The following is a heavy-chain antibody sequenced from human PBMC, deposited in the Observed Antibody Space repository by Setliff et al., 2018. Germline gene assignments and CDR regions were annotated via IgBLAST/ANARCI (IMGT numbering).Heavy chain of an antibody. CDR2: LYTSGDT. D-gene: IGHD2-15*01. CDR3: ARDLVVVLAGRRGFYFDY. Sequence: SETLSLTCDVSGYSISSSHYWTWIRQPAGKGLEWIGRLYTSGDTNYNPSLKSRVTMSLDTSTNHFSLKLSSVTAADTAVYYCARDLVVVLAGRRGFYFDYWGQGTLVTV. V-gene: IGHV4-4*07. J-gene: IGHJ4*02. CDR1: GYSISSSHY.